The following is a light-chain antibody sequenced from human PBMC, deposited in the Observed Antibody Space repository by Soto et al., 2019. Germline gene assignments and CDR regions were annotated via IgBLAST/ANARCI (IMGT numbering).Light chain of an antibody. V-gene: IGKV1-12*01. J-gene: IGKJ4*01. Sequence: DIQINQSPSSVSASVGDRVTITCRACRGISSWLAWYQQKPGKAPMLQFYAASSLQSGVPSRFSGSGSGTDFALTICGLQPEDFATDYCHQANSFPTTFGGRNKVEIK. CDR3: HQANSFPTT. CDR1: RGISSW. CDR2: AAS.